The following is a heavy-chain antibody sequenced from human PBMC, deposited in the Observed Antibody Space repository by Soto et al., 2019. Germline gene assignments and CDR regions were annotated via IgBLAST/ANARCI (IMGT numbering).Heavy chain of an antibody. J-gene: IGHJ4*02. D-gene: IGHD2-15*01. CDR2: INTYNGAT. CDR3: ARYCSGGSCHRGVPDY. V-gene: IGHV1-18*01. CDR1: GYTLSSYG. Sequence: QVQLVQSGAEVKKPGASVKVSCKASGYTLSSYGISWVRQAPGQGLEWMGWINTYNGATNYAQKFQGRVTMTRDTSKNTAYMELRRLRSDDTAVYFCARYCSGGSCHRGVPDYWGQGTLVTVSS.